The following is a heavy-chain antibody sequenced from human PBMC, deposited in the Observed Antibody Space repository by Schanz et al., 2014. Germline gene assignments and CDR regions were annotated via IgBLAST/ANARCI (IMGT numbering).Heavy chain of an antibody. J-gene: IGHJ4*02. CDR1: GFTFSVYW. Sequence: EVQLVESGGGLVKPGGSLRLSCAASGFTFSVYWMHWVRQPPGEGLVSVSRISGDGTTTSYADSVKGRFTLSRDNSKNTLYLQMNSRIVEDTAVYYCAKEGTVVSGSPRDYWGRGARVTVSS. CDR2: ISGDGTTT. CDR3: AKEGTVVSGSPRDY. D-gene: IGHD3-10*01. V-gene: IGHV3-74*01.